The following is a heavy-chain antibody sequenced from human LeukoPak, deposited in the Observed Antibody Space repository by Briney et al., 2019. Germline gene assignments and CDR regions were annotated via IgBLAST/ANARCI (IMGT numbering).Heavy chain of an antibody. V-gene: IGHV5-10-1*01. Sequence: GESLKISCNGSGYXFTSYWISWVRQMPGKGLEWMGRIDPSDSYTNYSPSFQGHVTISADKSISTAYLQWSSLKASDTAMYYCARFSPRDYYYYGMDVWGQGTTVTVSS. CDR2: IDPSDSYT. J-gene: IGHJ6*02. CDR3: ARFSPRDYYYYGMDV. CDR1: GYXFTSYW.